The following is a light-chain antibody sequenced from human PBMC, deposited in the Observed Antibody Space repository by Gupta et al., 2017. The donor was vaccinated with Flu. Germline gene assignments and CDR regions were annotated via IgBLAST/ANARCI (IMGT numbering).Light chain of an antibody. CDR3: QQDKNSPT. V-gene: IGKV3-15*01. CDR1: QSVSSN. Sequence: EIVMTQSPATLSVSPGERATLSCRASQSVSSNLAWYQQKPGQAPRLLIYGASTRATGIPARFSGSGSGTEFTLIISSLQSEDFAVYYWQQDKNSPTFGQGTKVEIK. CDR2: GAS. J-gene: IGKJ1*01.